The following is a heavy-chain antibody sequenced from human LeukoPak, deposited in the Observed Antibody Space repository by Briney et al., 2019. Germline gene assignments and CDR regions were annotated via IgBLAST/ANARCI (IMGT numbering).Heavy chain of an antibody. D-gene: IGHD6-6*01. Sequence: GASVKVSCKASGYTFTSYAMNWVRQAPGQGLEWMGWINTNTGNPTYAQGFTGRFVFPLDTSVSTAYLQISSLKAEDTAVYYCVRAIAARPDNWFDPWGQGTLVTVSS. J-gene: IGHJ5*02. V-gene: IGHV7-4-1*02. CDR1: GYTFTSYA. CDR2: INTNTGNP. CDR3: VRAIAARPDNWFDP.